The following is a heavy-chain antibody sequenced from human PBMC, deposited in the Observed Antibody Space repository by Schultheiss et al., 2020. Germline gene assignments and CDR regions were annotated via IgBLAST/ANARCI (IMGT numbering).Heavy chain of an antibody. CDR2: IYYSGST. V-gene: IGHV4-59*08. J-gene: IGHJ6*02. D-gene: IGHD3-3*01. CDR3: ASQTYYDFWSGYFYGMDV. CDR1: GESFSGYY. Sequence: SQTLSLTCAVYGESFSGYYWSWIRQPPGKGLEWIGSIYYSGSTNYNPSLKSRVTMSIDTSKNQFSLKLSSVTAADTAVYYCASQTYYDFWSGYFYGMDVWGQGTTVTVSS.